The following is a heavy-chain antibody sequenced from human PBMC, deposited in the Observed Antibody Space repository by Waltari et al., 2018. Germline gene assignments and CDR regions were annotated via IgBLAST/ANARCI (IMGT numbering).Heavy chain of an antibody. D-gene: IGHD2-2*01. Sequence: EMQLVESGGGLVNPGGSLRLSRAASGYTASSNYMSWVRQAPGKGLEWVSVLYSTGDTHYAGSVKGRLTISRDDSKNTLYLQMNSLRAEDTAVYYCARGPRYCSSTSCSDYFDYWGQGTLVTVSS. J-gene: IGHJ4*02. CDR2: LYSTGDT. V-gene: IGHV3-66*01. CDR1: GYTASSNY. CDR3: ARGPRYCSSTSCSDYFDY.